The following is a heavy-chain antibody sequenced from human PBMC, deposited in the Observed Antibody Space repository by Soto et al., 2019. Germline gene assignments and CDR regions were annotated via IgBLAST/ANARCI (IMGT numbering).Heavy chain of an antibody. CDR1: GPTFTGYY. CDR2: INPNSGGT. Sequence: ASLKVSCKTSGPTFTGYYMHCVRHSPGQGLEWMGWINPNSGGTNYAQTFQGWVTMTRDTSISTAYMELSRLRSDDTAVYYCARDGEGIAVPGNSFDIWGQGTMVTVSS. CDR3: ARDGEGIAVPGNSFDI. V-gene: IGHV1-2*04. J-gene: IGHJ3*02. D-gene: IGHD6-19*01.